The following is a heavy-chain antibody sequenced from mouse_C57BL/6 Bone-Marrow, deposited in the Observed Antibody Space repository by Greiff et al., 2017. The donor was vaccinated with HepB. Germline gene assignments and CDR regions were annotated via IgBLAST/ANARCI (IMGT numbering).Heavy chain of an antibody. J-gene: IGHJ3*01. Sequence: EVQLQESGPGLVKPSQSLSLTCSVTGYSITSGYYWNWIRQFPGNKLEWMGYISYDGSNNYNPSLKNRISITRDTSKNQFFLKLNSVTTEDTATYYCAREAYYGYGPFAFWGQGTLVTVSA. CDR2: ISYDGSN. CDR3: AREAYYGYGPFAF. CDR1: GYSITSGYY. D-gene: IGHD2-9*01. V-gene: IGHV3-6*01.